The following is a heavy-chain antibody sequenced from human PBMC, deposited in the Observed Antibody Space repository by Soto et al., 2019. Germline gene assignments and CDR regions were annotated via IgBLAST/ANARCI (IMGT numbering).Heavy chain of an antibody. CDR3: ERHDGYSYGGLI. CDR1: GGSISSSSYY. J-gene: IGHJ4*02. V-gene: IGHV4-39*01. Sequence: ASETLSLTCTVSGGSISSSSYYWGWLRQPPGKGLEWIGSIYYSGSTYYNPSLKSRVTISVDTSKNQFSLKLSSVTAADTAVYFCERHDGYSYGGLIWGQGTLVTGSS. CDR2: IYYSGST. D-gene: IGHD5-18*01.